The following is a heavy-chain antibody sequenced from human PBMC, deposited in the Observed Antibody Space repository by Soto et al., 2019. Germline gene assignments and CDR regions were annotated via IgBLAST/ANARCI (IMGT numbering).Heavy chain of an antibody. CDR2: ISPYNGNT. Sequence: GASVKVSCKTSGYTFTTYGITWVRQAPGQGLEWMGWISPYNGNTNYAQNLQGRVTMTTDTSTSTAYMELRSLRSDDTAVYYCARDYGSGNYRFDIWGQETRVRVSS. D-gene: IGHD3-10*01. CDR3: ARDYGSGNYRFDI. J-gene: IGHJ3*02. V-gene: IGHV1-18*01. CDR1: GYTFTTYG.